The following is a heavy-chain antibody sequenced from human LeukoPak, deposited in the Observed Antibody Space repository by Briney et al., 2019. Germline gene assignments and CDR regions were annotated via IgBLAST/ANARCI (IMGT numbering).Heavy chain of an antibody. CDR1: GFTFSDHY. Sequence: GGSLRLSCAASGFTFSDHYMDWVRQAPGKGLEWVGRTRNKANSYTTEYAASVKGRFTISRDDSKNSLYLQMNSLKTEDTAVYYCARSLVKIFGVVQDFVYWGQGTLVTVSS. CDR2: TRNKANSYTT. CDR3: ARSLVKIFGVVQDFVY. J-gene: IGHJ4*02. V-gene: IGHV3-72*01. D-gene: IGHD3-3*01.